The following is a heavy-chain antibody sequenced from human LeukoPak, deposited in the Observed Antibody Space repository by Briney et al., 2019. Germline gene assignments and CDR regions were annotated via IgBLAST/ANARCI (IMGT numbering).Heavy chain of an antibody. CDR3: ARAREQLIGMDV. D-gene: IGHD6-6*01. J-gene: IGHJ6*02. CDR1: GYTLTELS. CDR2: FDPEDGET. V-gene: IGHV1-24*01. Sequence: ASVKVSCRVSGYTLTELSMHWVRQAPGKGLEWMGGFDPEDGETIYAQKFQGRVTMTEDTSTDTAYMELSSLRSDDTAVYYCARAREQLIGMDVWGQGTTVTVSS.